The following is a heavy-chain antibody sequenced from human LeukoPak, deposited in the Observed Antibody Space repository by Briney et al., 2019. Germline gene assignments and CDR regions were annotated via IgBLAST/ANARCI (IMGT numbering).Heavy chain of an antibody. CDR2: IWYDGSNK. CDR1: GFTFSSYG. D-gene: IGHD6-19*01. V-gene: IGHV3-33*01. Sequence: GGSLRLSCAASGFTFSSYGMHWVRQAPGKGLEWVAVIWYDGSNKYYADSVKGRFTISRDNSKNTLYLQMNSLRAEDTAVYYCARDGLLAVADTYYYYGMDVWGQGTTVTVSS. CDR3: ARDGLLAVADTYYYYGMDV. J-gene: IGHJ6*02.